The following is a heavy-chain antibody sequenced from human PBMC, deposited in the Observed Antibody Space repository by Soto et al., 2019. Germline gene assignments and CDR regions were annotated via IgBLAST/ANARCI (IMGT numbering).Heavy chain of an antibody. V-gene: IGHV3-30*03. CDR2: ISFDGNNK. Sequence: PGGSLRLSCAASGFTFKTYDMHWDRQAPGKGLEWVAIISFDGNNKYYADSVKGRFTISRDNSKNTLCLNMNSLRPNDTGLYYCARDRRGYTTSAWGQGTLVTVSS. CDR1: GFTFKTYD. CDR3: ARDRRGYTTSA. D-gene: IGHD5-12*01. J-gene: IGHJ5*02.